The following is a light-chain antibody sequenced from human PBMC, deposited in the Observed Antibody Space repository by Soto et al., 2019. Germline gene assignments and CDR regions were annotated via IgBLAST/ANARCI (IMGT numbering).Light chain of an antibody. CDR1: SSDVGAYNY. CDR2: HVS. J-gene: IGLJ1*01. CDR3: SSYTRSSTFV. V-gene: IGLV2-14*03. Sequence: QSALTQPASVSGSPGQSITISCAGASSDVGAYNYVSWYQQHPGRAPKLMIYHVSNRPSGVSDRFSGSKSGNTASLTISGLQAEDEADYYCSSYTRSSTFVFGTGTKLTVL.